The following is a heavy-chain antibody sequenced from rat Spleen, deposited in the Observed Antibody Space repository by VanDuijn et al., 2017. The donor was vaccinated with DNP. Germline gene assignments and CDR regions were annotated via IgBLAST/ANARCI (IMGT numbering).Heavy chain of an antibody. J-gene: IGHJ2*01. CDR3: SREGLRASDY. CDR2: INEDSGTI. D-gene: IGHD4-1*01. V-gene: IGHV4-2*01. Sequence: EVKLVESGGGLVQPGRSLKLSCAASGFNFNDYWMGWVRQAPGKGLEWIGEINEDSGTINYTPSLKDKFTIPRDNAQNTLYLQMSKLGSEDSAIYYFSREGLRASDYWGQGVLVTVSS. CDR1: GFNFNDYW.